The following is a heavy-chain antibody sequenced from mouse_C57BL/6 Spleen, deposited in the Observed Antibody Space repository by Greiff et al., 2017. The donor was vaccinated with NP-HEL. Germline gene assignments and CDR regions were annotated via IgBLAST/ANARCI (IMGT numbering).Heavy chain of an antibody. V-gene: IGHV1-4*01. CDR3: ARGYYDYDGKVGPFDY. Sequence: QVQLKQSGAELARPGASVKMSCKASGYTFTSYTMHWVKQRPGQGLEWIGYINPSSGYTKYNQKFKDKATLTADKSSSTAYMQLSSLTSEDSAVYYCARGYYDYDGKVGPFDYWGQGTTLTVSS. J-gene: IGHJ2*01. CDR2: INPSSGYT. D-gene: IGHD2-4*01. CDR1: GYTFTSYT.